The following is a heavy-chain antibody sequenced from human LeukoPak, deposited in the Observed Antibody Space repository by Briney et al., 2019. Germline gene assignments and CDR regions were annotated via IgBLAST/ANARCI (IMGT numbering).Heavy chain of an antibody. CDR1: GGSISSGSYY. D-gene: IGHD3-3*01. J-gene: IGHJ3*02. CDR2: IYTSGST. Sequence: PSQTLSLTCTVSGGSISSGSYYWSWIRQPAGKGLEWIGRIYTSGSTNYNPSLKSRVTMSVDTSKNQFSLKLSSVTAADTAVYYCARDTSYDFWSGYSYDAFDIWGQGTMVTVSS. V-gene: IGHV4-61*02. CDR3: ARDTSYDFWSGYSYDAFDI.